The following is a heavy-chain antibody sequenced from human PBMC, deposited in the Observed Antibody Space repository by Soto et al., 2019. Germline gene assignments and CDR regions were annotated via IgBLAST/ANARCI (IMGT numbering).Heavy chain of an antibody. D-gene: IGHD3-16*02. Sequence: QITLQESGPTLAKPTQPLTLTCTFPVFSLSTSGAGVAWIRQPPGKALEWLALIYSNDDKRYSPSLNSRLTITKYDSKNQVVLTMTSMYAVDTGTYYCAHNSGYDDVWGSYRLFDYCGQGTLVTVSS. CDR1: VFSLSTSGAG. CDR2: IYSNDDK. J-gene: IGHJ4*02. V-gene: IGHV2-5*01. CDR3: AHNSGYDDVWGSYRLFDY.